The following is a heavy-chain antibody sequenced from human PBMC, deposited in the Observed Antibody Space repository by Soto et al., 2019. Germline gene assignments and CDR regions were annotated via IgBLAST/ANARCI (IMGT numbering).Heavy chain of an antibody. Sequence: GDSVKVSCKASGGTFSSYAISWVRQAPGQGLEWMGGIIPIFGTASYAQKFQGRVTITADKSTSTAYMELSSLRSEDTAVYYCARDRDVSGIRPYYYGMDVWGQGTTVTVSS. CDR1: GGTFSSYA. CDR2: IIPIFGTA. V-gene: IGHV1-69*06. CDR3: ARDRDVSGIRPYYYGMDV. D-gene: IGHD3-10*01. J-gene: IGHJ6*02.